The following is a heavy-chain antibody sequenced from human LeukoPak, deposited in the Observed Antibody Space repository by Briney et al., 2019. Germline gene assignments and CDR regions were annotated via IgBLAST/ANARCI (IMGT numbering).Heavy chain of an antibody. Sequence: PGGSLRLSCAASGFTFSSYSMSWVRQAPGKGLEWVSAISGSGGSTYYADSVKGRFTISRDNSKNTLYLQMNSLRAEDTAVYYCAKDGEVAVYFDYWGQGTLVTVSS. CDR3: AKDGEVAVYFDY. CDR2: ISGSGGST. V-gene: IGHV3-23*01. D-gene: IGHD4-17*01. CDR1: GFTFSSYS. J-gene: IGHJ4*02.